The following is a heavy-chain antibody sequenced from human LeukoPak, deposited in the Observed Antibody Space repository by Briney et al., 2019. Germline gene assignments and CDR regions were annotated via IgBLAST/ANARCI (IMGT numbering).Heavy chain of an antibody. V-gene: IGHV4-39*07. CDR3: ARDEYSSSWTGYYYYYMDV. CDR1: GGSISSNFYY. J-gene: IGHJ6*03. CDR2: IYYSGSA. Sequence: SETLSLTCTVSGGSISSNFYYWGWIRQPPGKGLEWIGSIYYSGSANYNPSLKSRVTMSVDTSKNQFSLKLSSVTAADTAVYYCARDEYSSSWTGYYYYYMDVWGKGTTVTISS. D-gene: IGHD6-13*01.